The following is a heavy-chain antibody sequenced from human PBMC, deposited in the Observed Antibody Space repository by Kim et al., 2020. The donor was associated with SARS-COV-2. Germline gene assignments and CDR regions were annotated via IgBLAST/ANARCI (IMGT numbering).Heavy chain of an antibody. J-gene: IGHJ4*02. CDR3: ARDPGDSGYDY. V-gene: IGHV4-31*02. Sequence: SHHPPHKSRVTKSEDTSKNQFSLKLSSVTAADTAVYDCARDPGDSGYDYWGQGTLVTVSS. D-gene: IGHD5-12*01.